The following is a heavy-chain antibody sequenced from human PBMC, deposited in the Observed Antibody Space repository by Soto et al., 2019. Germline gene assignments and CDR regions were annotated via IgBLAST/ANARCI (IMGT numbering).Heavy chain of an antibody. CDR1: GFTFSSYS. CDR2: ISSSSSYI. D-gene: IGHD3-10*01. V-gene: IGHV3-21*01. Sequence: GGSLRLSCAASGFTFSSYSMNWVRQAPGKGLERVSSISSSSSYIYYADSVKGRFTISRDNAKNSLYLQMNSLRAEDTAVYYCARGDGSGSYYNGYYGMDVWGQGTTVTVSS. J-gene: IGHJ6*02. CDR3: ARGDGSGSYYNGYYGMDV.